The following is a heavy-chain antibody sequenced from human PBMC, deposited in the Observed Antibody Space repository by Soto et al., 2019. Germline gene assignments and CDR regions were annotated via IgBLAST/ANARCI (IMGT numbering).Heavy chain of an antibody. D-gene: IGHD1-26*01. Sequence: GGSLRLSCVASGFTFSSYVMSWVRQAPGKGLEWVSTIKGHGDTTYYADSVKGRFTISRDNSKNTLYLQMNSLRAEDTAVYYCAKDHGTIAYGSYNWFDPWGQGTLVTVSS. CDR2: IKGHGDTT. CDR3: AKDHGTIAYGSYNWFDP. CDR1: GFTFSSYV. J-gene: IGHJ5*02. V-gene: IGHV3-23*01.